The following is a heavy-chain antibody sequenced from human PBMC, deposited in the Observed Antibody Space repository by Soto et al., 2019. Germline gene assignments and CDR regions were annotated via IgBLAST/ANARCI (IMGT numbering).Heavy chain of an antibody. CDR2: IYYSGST. V-gene: IGHV4-39*01. D-gene: IGHD5-18*01. CDR3: APWDSYGDYFDY. CDR1: GGSISGSNYY. Sequence: SETLSLTCTVSGGSISGSNYYWGWIRQPPGKGLEWIGSIYYSGSTYYNPSLKSRVTISVDTSMNQFSLKLSSVTAADTAVYYCAPWDSYGDYFDYWGQGTLVTVSS. J-gene: IGHJ4*02.